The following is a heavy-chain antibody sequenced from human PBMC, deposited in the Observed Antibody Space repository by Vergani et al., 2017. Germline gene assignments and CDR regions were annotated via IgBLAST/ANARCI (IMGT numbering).Heavy chain of an antibody. CDR3: ATPIMITFGGVIVIEGGLSN. V-gene: IGHV1-24*01. CDR1: GYTLTELS. D-gene: IGHD3-16*02. J-gene: IGHJ4*02. CDR2: FDPEDGET. Sequence: QVQLVQSGAEVKKPGASVKVSCKVSGYTLTELSMHWVRQAPGKGLEWMGGFDPEDGETIYAQKFQGRVPMTEDTSTDTAYMELSSLRSEDTAVYYCATPIMITFGGVIVIEGGLSNWGQGTLVTVSS.